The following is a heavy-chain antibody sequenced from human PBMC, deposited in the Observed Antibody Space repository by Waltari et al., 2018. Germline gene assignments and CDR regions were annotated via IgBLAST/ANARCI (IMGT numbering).Heavy chain of an antibody. CDR3: ARVSSIAGFDPLDY. CDR2: IIPIHGTT. CDR1: GGTFTSYS. Sequence: QVQLVQSGAEVKKPGSSVKVSCKASGGTFTSYSINWVRQAPGQGLEWMGRIIPIHGTTNYAQKFQGRVTITADKSTSTAYMEVRSLRSEDTAVYYCARVSSIAGFDPLDYWGQGTLVTVSS. V-gene: IGHV1-69*08. D-gene: IGHD6-6*01. J-gene: IGHJ4*02.